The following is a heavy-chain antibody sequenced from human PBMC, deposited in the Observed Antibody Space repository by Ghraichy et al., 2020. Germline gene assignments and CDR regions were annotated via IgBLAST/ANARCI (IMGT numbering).Heavy chain of an antibody. CDR1: GGSLSDYY. D-gene: IGHD5-24*01. V-gene: IGHV4-34*01. J-gene: IGHJ6*02. Sequence: SETLSLTCAVYGGSLSDYYWSWIRQSPGKGLEWIGEINPSGRTNYSPSLKSRVTILEDTSKNQFSLKLSSVTAADTAMYYCARGDIIRDGYNYYTYYFGMDVWGQGTTVTVSS. CDR2: INPSGRT. CDR3: ARGDIIRDGYNYYTYYFGMDV.